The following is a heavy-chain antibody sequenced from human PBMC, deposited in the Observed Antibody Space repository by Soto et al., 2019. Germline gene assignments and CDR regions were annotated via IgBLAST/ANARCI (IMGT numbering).Heavy chain of an antibody. D-gene: IGHD6-19*01. CDR2: ISWNSGSI. J-gene: IGHJ4*02. CDR1: GFTFESYA. CDR3: VKDIHEQWLVSHFEY. Sequence: DVQLVESGGGSVQPGRSLRLSCVASGFTFESYAMHWVRQVPGKGLGWVSGISWNSGSIGYEDSVKGRFTISRDNAQKSLYLEMNSLRVEDTAFYYCVKDIHEQWLVSHFEYWGQGALVTVSS. V-gene: IGHV3-9*01.